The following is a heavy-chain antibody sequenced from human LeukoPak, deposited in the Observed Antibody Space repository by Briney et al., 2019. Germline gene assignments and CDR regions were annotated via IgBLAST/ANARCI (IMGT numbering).Heavy chain of an antibody. CDR3: ATRTVTRSY. CDR2: INHSGST. J-gene: IGHJ4*02. D-gene: IGHD4-17*01. Sequence: SETLSLTCAVYGGSFSGYYWSWIRQPPGKGLEWIGEINHSGSTNYNPSLKSRVTISVDTSKNQFSLKLSSVTAADTAVYYCATRTVTRSYWGQGTLVTVSS. V-gene: IGHV4-34*01. CDR1: GGSFSGYY.